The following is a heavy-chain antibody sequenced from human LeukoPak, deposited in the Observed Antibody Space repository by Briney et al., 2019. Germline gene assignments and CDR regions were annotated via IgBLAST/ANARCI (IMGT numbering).Heavy chain of an antibody. Sequence: SETLPLTCTVSGGSISTSNYYWGWIRQPPGKGLEWIGNIFYSGSTYYGPSLKSRLTISLDTSKNQFSLKLSSVTAADTAVYFCARGPYSYDSSGAFDIWGQGTMVTVSS. CDR3: ARGPYSYDSSGAFDI. J-gene: IGHJ3*02. V-gene: IGHV4-39*07. CDR2: IFYSGST. D-gene: IGHD3-22*01. CDR1: GGSISTSNYY.